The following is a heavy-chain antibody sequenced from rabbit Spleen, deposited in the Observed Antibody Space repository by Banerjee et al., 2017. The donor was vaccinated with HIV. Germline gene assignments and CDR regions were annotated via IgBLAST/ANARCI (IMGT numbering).Heavy chain of an antibody. CDR3: ARDTSSSFSSYGMDL. V-gene: IGHV1S45*01. D-gene: IGHD1-1*01. CDR1: GFSFSSSYW. Sequence: QEQLEESGGDLVKPEGSLTLTCTASGFSFSSSYWICWVRQAPGKGLEWIGCIYTGVSGTTYYASWAKGRFTISKSSSTTVTLQMTSLTAADTATYFCARDTSSSFSSYGMDLWGPGTLVTVS. J-gene: IGHJ6*01. CDR2: IYTGVSGTT.